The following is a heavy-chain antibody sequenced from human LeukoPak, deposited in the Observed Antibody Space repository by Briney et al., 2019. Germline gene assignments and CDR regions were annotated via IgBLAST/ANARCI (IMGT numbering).Heavy chain of an antibody. CDR2: IYYSGST. CDR1: GGSISSGGYY. Sequence: SETLSLTCTVSGGSISSGGYYWSWIRQHPGKGLEWIGYIYYSGSTYYNPSLKSRVTISVDTSKNQFSLKLSSVTAADTAVYYCARVKGQYGDYVDYCGQGTLVTVSS. J-gene: IGHJ4*02. CDR3: ARVKGQYGDYVDY. V-gene: IGHV4-31*03. D-gene: IGHD4-17*01.